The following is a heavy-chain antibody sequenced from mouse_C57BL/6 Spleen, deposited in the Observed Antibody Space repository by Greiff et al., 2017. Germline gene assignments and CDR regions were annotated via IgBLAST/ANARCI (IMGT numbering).Heavy chain of an antibody. V-gene: IGHV2-6-1*01. CDR1: GFSLTSYG. CDR3: ARHETAQATAMDY. Sequence: VNVVESGPGLVAPSQSLSITCTVSGFSLTSYGVHWVRQPPGKGLEWLVVIWSDGSTTYNSALKSRLSISKDNSKSQVFLKMNSLQTDDTAMYYCARHETAQATAMDYWGQGTSVTVSS. J-gene: IGHJ4*01. CDR2: IWSDGST. D-gene: IGHD3-2*02.